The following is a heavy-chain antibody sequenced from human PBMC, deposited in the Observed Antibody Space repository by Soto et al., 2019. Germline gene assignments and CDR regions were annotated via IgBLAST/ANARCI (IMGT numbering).Heavy chain of an antibody. J-gene: IGHJ4*02. CDR1: GFTFSSYW. Sequence: VSLRLSCAASGFTFSSYWMHWVRQAPGRGLVWVSLINSDGSIASYADSVRGRFTISRDNAKNTVYLQMNSLRAEDTAVYYCARVTPLVWSYWEYWGKGTLVTVS. CDR2: INSDGSIA. V-gene: IGHV3-74*01. CDR3: ARVTPLVWSYWEY. D-gene: IGHD6-6*01.